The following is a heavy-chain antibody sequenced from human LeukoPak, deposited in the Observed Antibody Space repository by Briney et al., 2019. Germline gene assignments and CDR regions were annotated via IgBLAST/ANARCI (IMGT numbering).Heavy chain of an antibody. CDR1: GGSISSSSYY. D-gene: IGHD3-10*01. Sequence: PSETLSLTCTVSGGSISSSSYYWGWIRQPPGKGLEWIGSIYYSGSTYYNPSLKSRVTISVDTSKNQFSLKLSSVTAADTAVYYCARDGSMVRGVIGYWGQGTLVTVSS. CDR3: ARDGSMVRGVIGY. J-gene: IGHJ4*02. CDR2: IYYSGST. V-gene: IGHV4-39*07.